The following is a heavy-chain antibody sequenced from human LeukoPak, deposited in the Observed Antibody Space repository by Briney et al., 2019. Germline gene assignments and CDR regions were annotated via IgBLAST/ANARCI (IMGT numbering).Heavy chain of an antibody. CDR1: GFTLRYYS. Sequence: PGGSLRLSCAASGFTLRYYSMKWVRQAPGKGLEWVSYISSSSSTIYYADSVKGRFTISRDNAKNSLYLQMNSLRAEDTAVYYCGRVYGSVDGYCSSTSCYGDFDYWGQGTLVTVSS. J-gene: IGHJ4*02. CDR3: GRVYGSVDGYCSSTSCYGDFDY. D-gene: IGHD2-2*01. CDR2: ISSSSSTI. V-gene: IGHV3-48*01.